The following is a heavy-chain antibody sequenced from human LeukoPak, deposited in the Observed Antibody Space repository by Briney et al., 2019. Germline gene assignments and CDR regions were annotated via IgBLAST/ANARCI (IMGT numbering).Heavy chain of an antibody. D-gene: IGHD1-26*01. CDR1: GGSTSSYY. CDR2: IYYSGST. V-gene: IGHV4-59*01. J-gene: IGHJ6*02. CDR3: ARDHIVGATYYYYGMDV. Sequence: PSETLSLTCTVSGGSTSSYYWSWIRQPPGKGLEWIGYIYYSGSTNYNPSLKSRVTISVDTSKNQFSLKLSSVTAADTAVYYCARDHIVGATYYYYGMDVWGQGTTVTVSS.